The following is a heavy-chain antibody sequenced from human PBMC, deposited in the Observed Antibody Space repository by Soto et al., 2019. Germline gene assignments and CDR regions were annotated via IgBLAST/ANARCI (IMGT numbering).Heavy chain of an antibody. CDR3: ARDRQYSQFWSGYQNEGPYNMDV. V-gene: IGHV4-34*01. CDR2: INHSGGT. Sequence: PETLSLTCAVYGRSFSANYWTWIRPAPGKGLEWIGEINHSGGTNYNSSLKSRVIISVDTSKNQFSLILYSVTAADTAVYFCARDRQYSQFWSGYQNEGPYNMDVWGQGTTVTVSS. J-gene: IGHJ6*02. CDR1: GRSFSANY. D-gene: IGHD3-3*02.